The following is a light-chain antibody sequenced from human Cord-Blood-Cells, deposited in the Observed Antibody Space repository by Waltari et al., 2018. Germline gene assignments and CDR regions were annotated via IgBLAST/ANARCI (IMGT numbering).Light chain of an antibody. CDR1: QSISSY. CDR3: QQSYSTPYS. V-gene: IGKV1-39*01. Sequence: DIQMTHTPCSLSASVGARVTISCRASQSISSYLNWDQQKPGKAPKLLIYAAASLQSGVPSRFSGSGSGTDFTLTISSLQPEDFATYYCQQSYSTPYSFGQGTKLEIK. CDR2: AAA. J-gene: IGKJ2*03.